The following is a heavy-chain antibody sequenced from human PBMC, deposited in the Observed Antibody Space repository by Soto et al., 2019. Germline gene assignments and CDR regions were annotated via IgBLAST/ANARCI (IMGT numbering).Heavy chain of an antibody. Sequence: SETLSLTCAVYGGSFSCYYWIWIRQPPGKGLEWIGEINHSGSTNYNPSLKSRVTISVDTSKNQFSLKLSSVTAADTAVYYCAGHMYYYDSSGYYFVGHGAPNYYYGMDVWGQGTTVTVS. CDR3: AGHMYYYDSSGYYFVGHGAPNYYYGMDV. D-gene: IGHD3-22*01. CDR2: INHSGST. J-gene: IGHJ6*02. V-gene: IGHV4-34*01. CDR1: GGSFSCYY.